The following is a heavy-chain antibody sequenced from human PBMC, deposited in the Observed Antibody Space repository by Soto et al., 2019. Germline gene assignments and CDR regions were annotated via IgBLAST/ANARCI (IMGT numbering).Heavy chain of an antibody. J-gene: IGHJ4*02. D-gene: IGHD4-4*01. Sequence: GGSLRLSCSASGFPFSRFAMHWVRQAPGKGLVYVSGISFNGGDTYHADSVKGRFSISRDNSKNTVYLQMSSLRAEDTAVYYCVKDGAVTFSGWFFDYWGQGTPVTVSS. CDR2: ISFNGGDT. CDR3: VKDGAVTFSGWFFDY. CDR1: GFPFSRFA. V-gene: IGHV3-64D*06.